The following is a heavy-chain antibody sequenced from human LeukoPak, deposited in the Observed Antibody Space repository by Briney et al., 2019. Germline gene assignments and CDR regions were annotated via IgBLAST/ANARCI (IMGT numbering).Heavy chain of an antibody. CDR3: ARDRRDNYGYNF. Sequence: GGSLRLSCAASGFTFTSYWMSWVRQAPGKGLEWGANIKQDGSEKNYVDSVKGRLTISRDNAKNSLYLQMNSLRAEDTALYYCARDRRDNYGYNFWGQGTLVTVSS. V-gene: IGHV3-7*01. D-gene: IGHD5-18*01. CDR2: IKQDGSEK. J-gene: IGHJ4*02. CDR1: GFTFTSYW.